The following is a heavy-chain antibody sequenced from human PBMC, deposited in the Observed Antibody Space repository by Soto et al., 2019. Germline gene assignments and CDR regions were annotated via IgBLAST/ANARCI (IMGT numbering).Heavy chain of an antibody. Sequence: QVQLVQSGAEVKKPGALVMVSCKASGYTFSSYGISWVRQAPGQGLEWMGWISAYNGNTNYAQKFQGRVTLTTDTTTSTAYMELRSLRSDDTAVYYCARTERAHITILDWGQGTLVTVSS. CDR1: GYTFSSYG. J-gene: IGHJ4*02. CDR2: ISAYNGNT. V-gene: IGHV1-18*01. D-gene: IGHD3-3*01. CDR3: ARTERAHITILD.